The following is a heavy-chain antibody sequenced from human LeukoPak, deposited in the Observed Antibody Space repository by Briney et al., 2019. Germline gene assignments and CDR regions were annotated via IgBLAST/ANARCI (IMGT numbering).Heavy chain of an antibody. CDR1: GFTFSTYS. CDR3: ARDRARTFDY. Sequence: GGSLRLSCAASGFTFSTYSMHWVRQAPGKGLGWVSYISGSSSTIYYADSVKGRFTISRDNAKNSLYVQMNSLRAEDTAVYYCARDRARTFDYWGQGTLVTVSS. J-gene: IGHJ4*02. D-gene: IGHD6-6*01. CDR2: ISGSSSTI. V-gene: IGHV3-48*01.